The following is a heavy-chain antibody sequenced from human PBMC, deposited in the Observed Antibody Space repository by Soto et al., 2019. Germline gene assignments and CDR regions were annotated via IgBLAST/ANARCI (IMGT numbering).Heavy chain of an antibody. V-gene: IGHV4-39*01. CDR2: IYYSGST. CDR3: ARRLRFLEWSGGGYFDY. D-gene: IGHD3-3*01. J-gene: IGHJ4*02. Sequence: SETLSLTCTVSGGSISSSSYYWGWIRQPPGKGLEWIGSIYYSGSTYYNPSLKSRVTISVDTSKNQFSLRLSSVTAADTAVYYCARRLRFLEWSGGGYFDYWGQGTLVTVSS. CDR1: GGSISSSSYY.